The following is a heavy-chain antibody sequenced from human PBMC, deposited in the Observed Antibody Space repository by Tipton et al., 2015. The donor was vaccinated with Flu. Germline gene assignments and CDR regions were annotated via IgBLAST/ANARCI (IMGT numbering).Heavy chain of an antibody. V-gene: IGHV3-7*01. CDR2: INQDGSVN. D-gene: IGHD4-23*01. Sequence: GSLRLSCAASGFSFSDYWMPWVRQAPGKGLEWVANINQDGSVNYYVDSVKGRFTISRDNAKNSLSLQMNSLRAEDTGVYYCGGAIGGINSYWGQGTLVTVSS. CDR3: GGAIGGINSY. CDR1: GFSFSDYW. J-gene: IGHJ4*02.